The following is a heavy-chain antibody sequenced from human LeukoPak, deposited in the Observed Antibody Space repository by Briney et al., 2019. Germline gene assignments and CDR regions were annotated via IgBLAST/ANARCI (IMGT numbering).Heavy chain of an antibody. CDR1: GFTFSSYG. Sequence: PGKSLRLSCAASGFTFSSYGMHWVRQAPGKGLEWVAVIWYDESNKHYADSVKGRFTISRDNSKNTLYLQMNSLRAEDTAVYYCARDLGGTTSRFDYWGQGTLVTVSS. CDR3: ARDLGGTTSRFDY. V-gene: IGHV3-33*01. CDR2: IWYDESNK. D-gene: IGHD1-7*01. J-gene: IGHJ4*02.